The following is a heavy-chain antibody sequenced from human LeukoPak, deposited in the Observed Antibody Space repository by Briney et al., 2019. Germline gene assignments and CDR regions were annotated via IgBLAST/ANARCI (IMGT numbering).Heavy chain of an antibody. CDR3: ARVTAARPYSFDY. D-gene: IGHD6-6*01. CDR1: GGSISSHY. V-gene: IGHV4-59*11. Sequence: SETLSLTCTVSGGSISSHYWSWIRQPPGKGLEWIGYIYYSGSTNYNPSLKSRVTISVDTSKNQFSLKLSSVTAVDTAVYYCARVTAARPYSFDYWGQGTLVTVSS. J-gene: IGHJ4*02. CDR2: IYYSGST.